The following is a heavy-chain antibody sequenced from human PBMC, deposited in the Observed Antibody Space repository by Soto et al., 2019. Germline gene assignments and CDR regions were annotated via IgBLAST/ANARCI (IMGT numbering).Heavy chain of an antibody. V-gene: IGHV4-31*11. D-gene: IGHD6-19*01. CDR3: ARGGSGWKALNWFDP. J-gene: IGHJ5*02. CDR1: GASIDNNGYS. Sequence: QVQLQESGPGLVIPSQTLTLTCAVSGASIDNNGYSWTWIRQHPGKGLAWIGTNNNRGDTYYNPSLKSRLTISIDTSQNPFSLRLNAVTAADTATYYCARGGSGWKALNWFDPWGQGITVTVSS. CDR2: NNNRGDT.